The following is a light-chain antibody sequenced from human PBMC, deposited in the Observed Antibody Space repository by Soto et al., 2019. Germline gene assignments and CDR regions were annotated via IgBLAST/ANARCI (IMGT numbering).Light chain of an antibody. CDR3: SSYTSSTTVL. V-gene: IGLV2-14*03. Sequence: QSALTQPASVSASPGQSIAISCTGNSSDVGGYDYVSWYQQHPGKAPKLMIYDVSERPSGVSDRFSGSKSGNTASLTISGLHAEDEAHYYCSSYTSSTTVLFGGGTKLTVL. J-gene: IGLJ2*01. CDR2: DVS. CDR1: SSDVGGYDY.